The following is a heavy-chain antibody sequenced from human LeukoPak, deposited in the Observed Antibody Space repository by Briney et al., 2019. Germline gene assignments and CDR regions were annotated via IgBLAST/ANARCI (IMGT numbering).Heavy chain of an antibody. CDR1: GFTFSTYW. CDR2: INSDGSST. D-gene: IGHD3-10*01. V-gene: IGHV3-74*01. Sequence: PGGSLRLSCAASGFTFSTYWMHWVRQAPGKGLVWVSRINSDGSSTGYADSVKGRFTISRDNAKNTLYPQMNSLRAEDTAVYYCAILGRGSNFDYWGQGTLVTVSS. J-gene: IGHJ4*02. CDR3: AILGRGSNFDY.